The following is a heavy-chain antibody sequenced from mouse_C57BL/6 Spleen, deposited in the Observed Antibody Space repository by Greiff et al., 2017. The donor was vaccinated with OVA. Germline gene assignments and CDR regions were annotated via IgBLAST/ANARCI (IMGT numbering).Heavy chain of an antibody. CDR1: GYTFTDYE. CDR3: TRDYYGSSYDAMDY. V-gene: IGHV1-15*01. J-gene: IGHJ4*01. CDR2: IDPETGGT. Sequence: QVQLQQSGAELVRPGASVTLSCKASGYTFTDYEMHWVQQTPVHGLEWIGAIDPETGGTAYNQKFKGKAILTADKSSSTAYMELRSLTSEDSAVYYCTRDYYGSSYDAMDYWGQGTSVTVSS. D-gene: IGHD1-1*01.